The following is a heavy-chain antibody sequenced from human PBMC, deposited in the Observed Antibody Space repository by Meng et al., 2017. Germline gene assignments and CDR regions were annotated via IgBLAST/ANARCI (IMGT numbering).Heavy chain of an antibody. CDR2: IYYSGST. J-gene: IGHJ6*02. CDR1: GGSISSGGYY. V-gene: IGHV4-31*03. CDR3: ARGKATTVTTYYYGMDV. D-gene: IGHD4-17*01. Sequence: SETLSLTCTVSGGSISSGGYYWSWIRQHPGKGLERIGYIYYSGSTYYNPSLKSRVTISVDTSKNQFSLKLSSVTAADTAVYYCARGKATTVTTYYYGMDVWGQGTTVTVSS.